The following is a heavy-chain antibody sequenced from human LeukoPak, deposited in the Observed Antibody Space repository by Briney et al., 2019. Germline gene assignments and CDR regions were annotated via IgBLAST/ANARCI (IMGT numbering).Heavy chain of an antibody. J-gene: IGHJ4*02. CDR1: GFTFSTFS. V-gene: IGHV3-48*01. D-gene: IGHD6-6*01. Sequence: GGSLRLSCAASGFTFSTFSMNWVRQAPGKGLEWVSYISSSSSTIYYADSVKGRFTISRDNAKNSLYLQMNSLRAEDTAVYYCAREYSSSTGKASDYWGQGTLVTVSS. CDR3: AREYSSSTGKASDY. CDR2: ISSSSSTI.